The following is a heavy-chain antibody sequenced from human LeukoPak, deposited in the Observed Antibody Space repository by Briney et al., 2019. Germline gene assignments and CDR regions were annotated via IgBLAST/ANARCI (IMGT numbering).Heavy chain of an antibody. V-gene: IGHV3-21*01. Sequence: PGGSLRLSCAASGFTFDTYIMNWVRQAPGKGLEWVSSISTTSSYIYYADSVKGRFTISRDNAKSSVHLQMNSLRAEDTAVYYCVRDNPRCCGVIPANIDDYWGQGTLVTVSS. CDR1: GFTFDTYI. CDR3: VRDNPRCCGVIPANIDDY. CDR2: ISTTSSYI. J-gene: IGHJ4*02. D-gene: IGHD2-21*01.